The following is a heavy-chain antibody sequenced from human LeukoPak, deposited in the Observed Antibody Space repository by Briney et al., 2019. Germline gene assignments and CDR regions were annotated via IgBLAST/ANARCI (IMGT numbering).Heavy chain of an antibody. Sequence: GASVKVSCKASGYTFTSYDINWVRQATGQGLEWMGWMNPNSGNTGYAQKFQGRVTMTRNTSISTAYMELSSLRSDDTAVYYCARSVVEGDYVWGSYRYGHPDRTVLEDIFWFDPWGQGTLVTVSS. D-gene: IGHD3-16*02. CDR2: MNPNSGNT. V-gene: IGHV1-8*01. CDR3: ARSVVEGDYVWGSYRYGHPDRTVLEDIFWFDP. J-gene: IGHJ5*02. CDR1: GYTFTSYD.